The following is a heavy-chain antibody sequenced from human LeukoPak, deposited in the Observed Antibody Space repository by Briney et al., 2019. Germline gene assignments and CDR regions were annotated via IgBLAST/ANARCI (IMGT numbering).Heavy chain of an antibody. CDR1: GGSISSYY. J-gene: IGHJ4*02. CDR3: AGLSINWNALGF. CDR2: IHYSGNT. V-gene: IGHV4-59*01. Sequence: SETLSLTCTVPGGSISSYYWGWIRQPPGKGLEWIGCIHYSGNTHYNPSLKSRVTISVDTSKNQFSLKLNSVTAADTAVYYCAGLSINWNALGFWGQGTLVTVSS. D-gene: IGHD1-1*01.